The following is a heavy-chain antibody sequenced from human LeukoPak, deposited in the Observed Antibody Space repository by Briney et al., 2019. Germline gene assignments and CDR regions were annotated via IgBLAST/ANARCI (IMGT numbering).Heavy chain of an antibody. Sequence: PGGSLRLSCAASGFSVSSNYMSWVCQAPGKGLEWVSGIHSGGSAYYADSVKGRFTISRDNSKNTLYLQMNSLRVGDTAVYYCARDRGLSVWGQGTLVTVSS. CDR2: IHSGGSA. V-gene: IGHV3-53*01. J-gene: IGHJ4*02. CDR3: ARDRGLSV. CDR1: GFSVSSNY. D-gene: IGHD3-16*02.